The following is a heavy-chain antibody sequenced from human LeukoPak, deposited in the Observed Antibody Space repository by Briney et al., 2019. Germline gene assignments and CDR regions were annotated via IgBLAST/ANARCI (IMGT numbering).Heavy chain of an antibody. CDR1: GFTFSSYA. D-gene: IGHD6-13*01. J-gene: IGHJ4*02. CDR2: ISGRDGRT. CDR3: STSPSFGSSWYQFNY. Sequence: TGGSLRLSCAASGFTFSSYALNWVRQAPGRGLEWVSAISGRDGRTYYTDSVKGRFTISRDNSRDTLYLQMNSLRAEDTAVYYCSTSPSFGSSWYQFNYWGQGTLVTVSS. V-gene: IGHV3-23*01.